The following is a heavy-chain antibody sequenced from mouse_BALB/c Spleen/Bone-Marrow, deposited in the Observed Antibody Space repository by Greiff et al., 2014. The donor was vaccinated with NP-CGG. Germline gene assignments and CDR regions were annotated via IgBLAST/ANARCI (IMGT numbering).Heavy chain of an antibody. CDR1: GFTFNTYA. Sequence: EVQRVESGGGLVQPKGSLELSCAASGFTFNTYAMNWVRQAPGKGSEWVARIRSKSNNYATYYADSVKDRFTISRDDSQSMLYLQMNNLKTEDTAMYYCVRHEVMITFAYWGQGTLVTVSA. J-gene: IGHJ3*01. CDR2: IRSKSNNYAT. CDR3: VRHEVMITFAY. D-gene: IGHD2-4*01. V-gene: IGHV10-1*02.